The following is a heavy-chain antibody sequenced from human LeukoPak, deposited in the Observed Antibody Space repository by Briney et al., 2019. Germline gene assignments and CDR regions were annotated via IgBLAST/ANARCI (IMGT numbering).Heavy chain of an antibody. D-gene: IGHD6-19*01. CDR1: GGSISSSSYY. CDR2: IYYSGST. Sequence: PSETLSLTCTVSGGSISSSSYYWGWLRQPPGKGLEWIGSIYYSGSTYYNPSLKSRVTISVDTSKNQFSLKLSSVTAADTAVYYCARPVIAVDGTLNWFDPGGQGTLVTVSS. V-gene: IGHV4-39*01. J-gene: IGHJ5*02. CDR3: ARPVIAVDGTLNWFDP.